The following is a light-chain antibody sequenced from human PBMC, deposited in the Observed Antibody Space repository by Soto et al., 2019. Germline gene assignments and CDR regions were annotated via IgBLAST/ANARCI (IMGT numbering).Light chain of an antibody. Sequence: QSALTQPASVSGSPGQSITISCTGNSSDVGGYNYVSWYQQHPGKAPKLMIYEVSNRPSGVSNRFSGSKSGKTASLTISGLQAEDEADYYCSSYTSSSPYVFGTGTKVTVL. CDR2: EVS. CDR1: SSDVGGYNY. CDR3: SSYTSSSPYV. V-gene: IGLV2-14*01. J-gene: IGLJ1*01.